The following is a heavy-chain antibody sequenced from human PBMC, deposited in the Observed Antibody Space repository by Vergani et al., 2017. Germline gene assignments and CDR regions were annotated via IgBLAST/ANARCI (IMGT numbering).Heavy chain of an antibody. CDR1: GYSIGSGFY. Sequence: QVQLQESGPGLVKPSETLSLTCSVSGYSIGSGFYWAWIRQSPGEGLQCLTSIHNRGKTYHNPSLKSRVSVSLDTSKNRFSLNLTSVTATDTAVYYCARSQGDYWYFDLWGPGSLVTVSS. D-gene: IGHD2-21*01. CDR3: ARSQGDYWYFDL. J-gene: IGHJ2*01. V-gene: IGHV4-38-2*01. CDR2: IHNRGKT.